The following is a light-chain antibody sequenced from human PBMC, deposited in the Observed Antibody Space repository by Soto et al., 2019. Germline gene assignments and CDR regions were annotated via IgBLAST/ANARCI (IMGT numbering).Light chain of an antibody. V-gene: IGKV3-20*01. Sequence: EIVLTQSPATLSVSPGERATLSFRASQSVSSNVAWYQQKPGQVPRLVIYGASTRATDIPARFSGSGSGTDFTLTISRLEPEDFAVYYCQQYGSSGTFGQGTKVDIK. CDR1: QSVSSN. CDR3: QQYGSSGT. J-gene: IGKJ1*01. CDR2: GAS.